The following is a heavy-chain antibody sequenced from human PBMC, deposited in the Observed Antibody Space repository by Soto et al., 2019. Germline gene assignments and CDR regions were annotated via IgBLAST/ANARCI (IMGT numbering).Heavy chain of an antibody. CDR1: WFTFSGSA. J-gene: IGHJ4*02. Sequence: EVQLVESGGGLVQPGGSLKLSCAASWFTFSGSAMHWVRQASGKGLEWVGRTRDKANSYATAYTASVKGRFTISRDDSKNTAYLQMNSLKTEDTAVYYCTRLYCGGDCDFDSWGQGTLVTVSS. D-gene: IGHD2-21*02. CDR2: TRDKANSYAT. CDR3: TRLYCGGDCDFDS. V-gene: IGHV3-73*02.